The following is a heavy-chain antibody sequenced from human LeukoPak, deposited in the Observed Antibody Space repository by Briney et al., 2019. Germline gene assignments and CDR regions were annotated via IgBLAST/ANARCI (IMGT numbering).Heavy chain of an antibody. J-gene: IGHJ4*02. CDR3: AKAALMSLYVTYYFDY. D-gene: IGHD3-10*02. CDR1: GFTFSSYA. Sequence: GGSLRLSCAASGFTFSSYAMSWVRQAPGKGLEWVSAISGSGGSTYYADSVEGRFTISRDNSKNTLYLQMNSLRAEDTAVYYCAKAALMSLYVTYYFDYWGRGTLVTVSS. V-gene: IGHV3-23*01. CDR2: ISGSGGST.